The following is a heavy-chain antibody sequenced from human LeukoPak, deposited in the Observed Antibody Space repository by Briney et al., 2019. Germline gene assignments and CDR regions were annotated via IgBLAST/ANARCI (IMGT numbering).Heavy chain of an antibody. CDR3: ALRNFGIGFHI. CDR1: GASMSSGDYH. D-gene: IGHD3-9*01. CDR2: IFKGVCT. Sequence: PSETLSLTCSVSGASMSSGDYHWTWLRQPAGKGPEWIGRIFKGVCTNYNPSLKSRATISQDTSKNQFSLDLTSVTAADTAVYYCALRNFGIGFHIWGQGTLVTVSS. V-gene: IGHV4-61*02. J-gene: IGHJ3*02.